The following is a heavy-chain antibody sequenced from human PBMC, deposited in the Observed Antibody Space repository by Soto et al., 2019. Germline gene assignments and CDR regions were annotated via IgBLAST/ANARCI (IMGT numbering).Heavy chain of an antibody. CDR3: TATFTSAMDV. CDR2: IFPADSDT. D-gene: IGHD1-26*01. CDR1: QYNFMNFW. J-gene: IGHJ6*02. Sequence: ESLKISCKGSQYNFMNFWVGWVRQMPGKGLEWMGIIFPADSDTRFSPSFQGRVTMSVDKSTYTAYLQWSSLEASDTAIYYCTATFTSAMDVWGQGTAVAVS. V-gene: IGHV5-51*01.